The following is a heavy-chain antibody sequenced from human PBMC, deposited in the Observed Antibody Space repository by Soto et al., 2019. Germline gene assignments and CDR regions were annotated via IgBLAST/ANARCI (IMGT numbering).Heavy chain of an antibody. D-gene: IGHD3-22*01. Sequence: EVQLLESGGGLVQPGGSLRLSCAASGFTFSSYAMSWVRQAPGKGLEWVSALSGSGGSTYYADSVKGRFTISRDNSKNTLNLQMNSLRAEDTAVYYCAKGEEYYDSSGYYGGFDYWGQGTLVTVSS. J-gene: IGHJ4*02. CDR3: AKGEEYYDSSGYYGGFDY. V-gene: IGHV3-23*01. CDR2: LSGSGGST. CDR1: GFTFSSYA.